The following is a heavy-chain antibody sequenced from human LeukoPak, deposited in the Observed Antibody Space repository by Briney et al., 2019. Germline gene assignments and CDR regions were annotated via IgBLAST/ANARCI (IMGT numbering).Heavy chain of an antibody. CDR1: GGSISSGGYS. CDR2: IYYSGST. V-gene: IGHV4-61*08. J-gene: IGHJ4*02. D-gene: IGHD1-26*01. Sequence: SETLSLTCAVSGGSISSGGYSWSWIRQPPGKGLEWIGYIYYSGSTNYNPSLKSRVTISVDTSKNQFSLKLSSVTAADTAVYYCARVGGSYYEVYYFDYWGQGTLVTVSS. CDR3: ARVGGSYYEVYYFDY.